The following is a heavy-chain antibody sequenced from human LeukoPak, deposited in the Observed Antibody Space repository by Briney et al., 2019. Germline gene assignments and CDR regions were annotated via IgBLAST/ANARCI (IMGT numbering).Heavy chain of an antibody. V-gene: IGHV4-34*01. Sequence: SETLSLTCAVYGGSFSGYYWSWIRQPPGKGLEWIGEINHSGSTSYNPSLKSRVTISVDTSKNQFSLKLSSVTAADTAVYYCAKSKQWLVRGAMDVWGKGTTVTVSS. D-gene: IGHD6-19*01. J-gene: IGHJ6*03. CDR1: GGSFSGYY. CDR3: AKSKQWLVRGAMDV. CDR2: INHSGST.